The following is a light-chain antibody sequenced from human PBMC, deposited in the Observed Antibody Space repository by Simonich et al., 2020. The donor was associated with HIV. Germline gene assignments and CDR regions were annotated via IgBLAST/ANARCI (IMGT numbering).Light chain of an antibody. CDR1: QSLVHSDGNTY. CDR3: MQGTHWPPT. Sequence: DVVMTQSPLSLPVTLGQSASISCRSSQSLVHSDGNTYLNWFQQRPGQSPRRLIYKVSNRDSGVPDRFSGRGSGTDFTLKISRVEAEDVGVYYCMQGTHWPPTFGQGTKLEIK. J-gene: IGKJ2*01. V-gene: IGKV2-30*02. CDR2: KVS.